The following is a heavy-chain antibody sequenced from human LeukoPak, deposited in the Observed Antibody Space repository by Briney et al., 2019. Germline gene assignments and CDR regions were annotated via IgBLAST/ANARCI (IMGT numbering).Heavy chain of an antibody. D-gene: IGHD4-17*01. CDR2: ISYDGSNK. J-gene: IGHJ4*02. CDR1: GFTFSSYA. V-gene: IGHV3-30*04. Sequence: GGSLRLSCAASGFTFSSYAMHWVRQAPGKGLEWVAVISYDGSNKYYADSVKGRFTISRDNSKNTLYLQMNSLRAEDTAVYYCAREKPTVATTLDYWGQGTLVTVSS. CDR3: AREKPTVATTLDY.